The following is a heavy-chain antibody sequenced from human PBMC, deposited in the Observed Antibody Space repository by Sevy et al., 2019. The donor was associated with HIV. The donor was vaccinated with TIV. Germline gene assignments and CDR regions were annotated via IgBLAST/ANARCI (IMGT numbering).Heavy chain of an antibody. V-gene: IGHV3-30*18. CDR2: ISYDGSNK. D-gene: IGHD3-22*01. CDR3: AKGEYYYDSSGPARGLNFDY. J-gene: IGHJ4*02. CDR1: GFTFSSYG. Sequence: GGSLRLSCAASGFTFSSYGMHWVRQAPGKGLEWVAVISYDGSNKYYADSVKGRFTISRDNYKNTLYLQMNSLRAEDTTVYYCAKGEYYYDSSGPARGLNFDYWGQGTLVTVSS.